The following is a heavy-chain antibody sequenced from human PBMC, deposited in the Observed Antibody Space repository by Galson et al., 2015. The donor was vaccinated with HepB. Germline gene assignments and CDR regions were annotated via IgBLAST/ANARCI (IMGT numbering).Heavy chain of an antibody. CDR2: IIPIFGTA. V-gene: IGHV1-69*13. D-gene: IGHD5-18*01. J-gene: IGHJ6*02. CDR1: GYTFTGYY. CDR3: ARASHLDIKDTAMVVDV. Sequence: SVKVSCKASGYTFTGYYMHRVRQAPGQGLEWMGGIIPIFGTANYAQKFQGRVTITADESTSTAYMELSSLRSEDTAVYYCARASHLDIKDTAMVVDVWGQGTTVTVSS.